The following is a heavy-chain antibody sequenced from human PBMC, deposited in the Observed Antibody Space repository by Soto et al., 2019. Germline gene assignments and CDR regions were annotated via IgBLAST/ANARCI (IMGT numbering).Heavy chain of an antibody. CDR2: ITGSGGST. V-gene: IGHV3-23*01. J-gene: IGHJ4*02. CDR1: GFTFSNYA. D-gene: IGHD4-17*01. CDR3: AKGWMATVTYSDY. Sequence: EMQLLQSGGGLVQPGGSLRLSCAASGFTFSNYAMSWVRQAPGKGLEWVSAITGSGGSTFYADSVKGRFTISRDNSENTLLLQMNGLRVEDTAMYYCAKGWMATVTYSDYWGQGTLVTGSS.